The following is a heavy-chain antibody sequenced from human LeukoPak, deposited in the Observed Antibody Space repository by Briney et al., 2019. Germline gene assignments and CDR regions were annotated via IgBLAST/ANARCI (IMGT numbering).Heavy chain of an antibody. J-gene: IGHJ4*02. CDR3: AKAALYCSSTSCYPDY. CDR2: ISWNSGSI. Sequence: PGGSLRLSCAASGFTLDDYAMHWVRQAPGKGLEWVSGISWNSGSIGYADSVKGRFTISRDNAKNSLYLQMNSLRAEDTALYYCAKAALYCSSTSCYPDYWGQGTLVTVSS. CDR1: GFTLDDYA. D-gene: IGHD2-2*01. V-gene: IGHV3-9*01.